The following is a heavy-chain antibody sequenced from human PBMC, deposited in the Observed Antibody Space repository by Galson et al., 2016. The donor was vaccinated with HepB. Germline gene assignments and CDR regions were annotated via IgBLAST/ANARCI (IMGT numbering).Heavy chain of an antibody. J-gene: IGHJ6*02. D-gene: IGHD1-26*01. CDR1: GGSVSDGDYY. Sequence: TLSLTCTVSGGSVSDGDYYWSWIRQSPGKGLEWIGYVYYSGRTYYNPSLRSRVTISLDTSKNQFSLRLSSVSAADSAVYYCAREEDTSVGDVWGQGTTVTVSS. V-gene: IGHV4-30-4*01. CDR3: AREEDTSVGDV. CDR2: VYYSGRT.